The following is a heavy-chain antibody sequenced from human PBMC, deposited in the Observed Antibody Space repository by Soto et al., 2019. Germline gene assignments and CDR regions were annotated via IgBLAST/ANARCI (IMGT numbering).Heavy chain of an antibody. CDR3: ARDLGWACDS. D-gene: IGHD6-19*01. J-gene: IGHJ4*02. CDR2: ISGGGRPI. V-gene: IGHV3-48*02. Sequence: EVQLVESGGGSLQPGGSLRLSCAASGFTFSTFSMNWVRQAPGRGLEWISYISGGGRPISYADSVNGRFTISRDNAKNSLYLQMDSLTYEDTAVYYCARDLGWACDSWGQGTLVTVSS. CDR1: GFTFSTFS.